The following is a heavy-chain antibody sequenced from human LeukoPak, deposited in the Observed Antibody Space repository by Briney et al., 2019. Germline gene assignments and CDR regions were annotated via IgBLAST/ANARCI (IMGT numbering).Heavy chain of an antibody. Sequence: SETLSLTCTVSGGSISSGGYYWSRIRQHPGKGLEWIGYIYYSGSTYYNPSLRSRVTISVDTSKNQFSLKLSSVTAADTAVYYCARPYSSSWQFDFWGQGTMVTVSS. D-gene: IGHD6-13*01. V-gene: IGHV4-31*03. CDR2: IYYSGST. CDR3: ARPYSSSWQFDF. J-gene: IGHJ4*02. CDR1: GGSISSGGYY.